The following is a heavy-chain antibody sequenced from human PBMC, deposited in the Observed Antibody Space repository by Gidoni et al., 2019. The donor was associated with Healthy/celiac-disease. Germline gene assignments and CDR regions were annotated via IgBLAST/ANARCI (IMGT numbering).Heavy chain of an antibody. D-gene: IGHD3-10*01. Sequence: QVQLVQSGAAVKTPGSSVKVSCKASGVPFLSYAISWVRQPPGQGLEWMGGIIPIFRTANDEKKFQGRVRITADKATSKDYMELRSLRYEDTAGYYCARGEYYYGSGDYWYFDLWGRGTLVTVSS. CDR1: GVPFLSYA. CDR2: IIPIFRTA. CDR3: ARGEYYYGSGDYWYFDL. V-gene: IGHV1-69*06. J-gene: IGHJ2*01.